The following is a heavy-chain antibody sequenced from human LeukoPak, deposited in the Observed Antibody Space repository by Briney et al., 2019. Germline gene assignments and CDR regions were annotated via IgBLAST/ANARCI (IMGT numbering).Heavy chain of an antibody. CDR1: GGSISTYY. CDR2: IYTSGST. D-gene: IGHD3-10*01. V-gene: IGHV4-4*07. CDR3: ARDSITMVRGVTD. Sequence: PSETLSLTCTVSGGSISTYYWSWIRQPAGKGLEWIGRIYTSGSTNYNPSLKSRVTISVDTSKNQFSLKPSSVTAADTAVYYCARDSITMVRGVTDWGQGTLVTVSS. J-gene: IGHJ4*02.